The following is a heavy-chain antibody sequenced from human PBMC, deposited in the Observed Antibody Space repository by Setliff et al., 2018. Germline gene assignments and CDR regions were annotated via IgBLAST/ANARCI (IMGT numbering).Heavy chain of an antibody. V-gene: IGHV1-8*02. J-gene: IGHJ6*01. CDR3: ARGRERDYNFWSGYYTYYG. D-gene: IGHD3-3*01. CDR1: GGTFSSYA. Sequence: ASVKVSCKASGGTFSSYAISWVRQAPGQGLEWMGGMNPNSGNTGYAQKFQGRVTMTRNTSISTAYMELSSLRSEDTAVYYCARGRERDYNFWSGYYTYYG. CDR2: MNPNSGNT.